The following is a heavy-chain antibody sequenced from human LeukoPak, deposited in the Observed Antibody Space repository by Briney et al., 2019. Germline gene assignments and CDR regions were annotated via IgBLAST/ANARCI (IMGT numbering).Heavy chain of an antibody. D-gene: IGHD3-22*01. Sequence: SETLSLTCTVSGGSISSYYWSWIRQPPGKGLEWIGYIYYSGSTNYNPSLKSRVTISVDTSKNQFSLKLSSVTAADTAVYYCAREDSSGYRFIDYWGRGTLVTVSS. CDR2: IYYSGST. J-gene: IGHJ4*02. V-gene: IGHV4-59*01. CDR3: AREDSSGYRFIDY. CDR1: GGSISSYY.